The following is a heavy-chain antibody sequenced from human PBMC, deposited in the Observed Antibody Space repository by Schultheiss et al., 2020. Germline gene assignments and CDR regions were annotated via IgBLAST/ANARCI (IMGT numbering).Heavy chain of an antibody. J-gene: IGHJ4*02. CDR3: ARMRVTRRVDY. CDR1: GGSISSSSYY. V-gene: IGHV4-39*07. Sequence: SETLSLTCTVSGGSISSSSYYWGWIRQPPGKGLEWIGEINHSGSTNYNPSLKSRVTISLDTSKNQFSLKLSSVTAADTAVYYCARMRVTRRVDYWGQGTLVTGSS. CDR2: INHSGST. D-gene: IGHD2-21*02.